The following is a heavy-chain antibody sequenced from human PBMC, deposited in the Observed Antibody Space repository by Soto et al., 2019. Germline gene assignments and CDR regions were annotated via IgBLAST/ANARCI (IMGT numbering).Heavy chain of an antibody. Sequence: EVQLVESGGGLVQPGGSLRLSCAASGFTFSSYEMNWVRQALGKGLEWVSYISSSGSTIYYADSVKGRFTISRDNAKNSLYLQMNSLRAEDTAVYYCARDVALLDIVVVPAATLLRTDAFDIWGQGTMVTVSS. J-gene: IGHJ3*02. CDR3: ARDVALLDIVVVPAATLLRTDAFDI. CDR1: GFTFSSYE. CDR2: ISSSGSTI. V-gene: IGHV3-48*03. D-gene: IGHD2-2*01.